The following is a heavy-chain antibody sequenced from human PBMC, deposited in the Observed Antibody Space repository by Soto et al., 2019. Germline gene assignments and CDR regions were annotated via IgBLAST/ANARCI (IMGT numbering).Heavy chain of an antibody. Sequence: SVKVSCKASGGTFSSYAISWVRQAPGQGLEWMGGIIPIFGTANYAQKFQGRVAITADESTSTAYMELSSLRSEDTAVYYCAREGATIFGVVNHPTFDYWGQGTLVTVSS. V-gene: IGHV1-69*13. CDR1: GGTFSSYA. J-gene: IGHJ4*02. D-gene: IGHD3-3*01. CDR3: AREGATIFGVVNHPTFDY. CDR2: IIPIFGTA.